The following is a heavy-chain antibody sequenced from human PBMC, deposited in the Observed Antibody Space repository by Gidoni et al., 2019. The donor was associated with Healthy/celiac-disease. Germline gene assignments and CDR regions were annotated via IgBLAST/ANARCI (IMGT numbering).Heavy chain of an antibody. D-gene: IGHD3-3*01. CDR3: AKDIKANYDFWSGYFDY. CDR1: GFTFDDYA. J-gene: IGHJ4*02. V-gene: IGHV3-9*01. Sequence: EVQLVESGGGLVQPGRSLRLSCAASGFTFDDYAMHWVRQAPGKGLEWVSVISWNSGSIGYADSVKGRFTISRDNAKNSLYLQMNSLRAEDTALYYCAKDIKANYDFWSGYFDYWGQGTLVTVSS. CDR2: ISWNSGSI.